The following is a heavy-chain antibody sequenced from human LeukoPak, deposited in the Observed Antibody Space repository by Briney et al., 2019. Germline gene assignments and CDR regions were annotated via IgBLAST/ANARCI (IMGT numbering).Heavy chain of an antibody. CDR1: GFTFSSSW. CDR2: ISGSGGST. V-gene: IGHV3-23*01. D-gene: IGHD3-22*01. J-gene: IGHJ4*02. CDR3: ANHYYDSSGYLGFIYYFDY. Sequence: GGSLRLSCAASGFTFSSSWMHWVRQAPEKGLEWVSAISGSGGSTYYADSVKGRFTISRDNSKNTLYLQMNSLRAEDTAVYYCANHYYDSSGYLGFIYYFDYWGQGTLVTVSS.